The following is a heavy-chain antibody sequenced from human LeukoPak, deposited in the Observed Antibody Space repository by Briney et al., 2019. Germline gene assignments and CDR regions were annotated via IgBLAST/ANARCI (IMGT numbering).Heavy chain of an antibody. D-gene: IGHD3-16*01. CDR1: GFTFSGAW. J-gene: IGHJ4*02. Sequence: PGGSLRLSCVASGFTFSGAWMSWVRQAPGKGLEWVSAISGSGGSTYYADSVKGRFTISRDNSKNTLYLQMNSLRDEDTAVYYCAKFEFGFWGQGTLVTVSS. V-gene: IGHV3-23*01. CDR3: AKFEFGF. CDR2: ISGSGGST.